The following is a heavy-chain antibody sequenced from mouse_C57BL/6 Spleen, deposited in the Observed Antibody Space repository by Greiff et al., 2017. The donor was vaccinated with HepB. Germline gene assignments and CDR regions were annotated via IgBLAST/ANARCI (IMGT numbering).Heavy chain of an antibody. CDR3: ARGGYGSSYPAWFAY. V-gene: IGHV3-6*01. Sequence: VQLKESGPGLVKPSQSLSLTCSVTGYSITSGYYWNWIRQFPGNKLEWMGYISYDGSNNYNPSLKNRIPITRDTSKNQFFLKLNSVTTADTATYYGARGGYGSSYPAWFAYWGQGTLVTVSA. CDR2: ISYDGSN. D-gene: IGHD1-1*01. J-gene: IGHJ3*01. CDR1: GYSITSGYY.